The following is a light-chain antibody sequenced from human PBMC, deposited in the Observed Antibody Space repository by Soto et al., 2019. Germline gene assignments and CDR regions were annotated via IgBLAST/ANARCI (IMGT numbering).Light chain of an antibody. V-gene: IGKV1-39*01. CDR3: QQSFSIPFT. CDR1: QDIKNF. J-gene: IGKJ3*01. Sequence: DIQMTQSPSSLSASVGDRVTITCQASQDIKNFLNWYQQQPGKAPTLLIYDASYLQTGVPSRFSGSSSGTDFTLSVSDLRPEDFATYYCQQSFSIPFTFGPGTKVEIK. CDR2: DAS.